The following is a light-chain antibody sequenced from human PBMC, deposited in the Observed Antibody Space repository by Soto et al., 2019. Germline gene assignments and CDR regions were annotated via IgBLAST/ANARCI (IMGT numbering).Light chain of an antibody. CDR1: QRVXSRY. V-gene: IGKV3-20*01. CDR3: QQYGRATRT. J-gene: IGKJ1*01. Sequence: IVLTQSPGTLSLSPGERATLSCRASQRVXSRYLAWYQHKPGQAPRLLXDCVSNRATGSPERFSGSGSGTDFTLTISRLDPEYFAVYFCQQYGRATRTFGQGTKVDIK. CDR2: CVS.